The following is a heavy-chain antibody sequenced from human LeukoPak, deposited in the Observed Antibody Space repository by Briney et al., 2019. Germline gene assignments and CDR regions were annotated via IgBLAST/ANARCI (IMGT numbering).Heavy chain of an antibody. V-gene: IGHV1-18*01. Sequence: ASVKVSCKASGGTFSSYAISWVRQAPGQGLEWMGWISAYNGNTNYAQKLQGRVTMTTDTSTSTAYMELRSLRSDDTAVYYCARTYSSGWYREYYFDYWGQGTLVTVSS. D-gene: IGHD6-19*01. CDR2: ISAYNGNT. CDR1: GGTFSSYA. CDR3: ARTYSSGWYREYYFDY. J-gene: IGHJ4*02.